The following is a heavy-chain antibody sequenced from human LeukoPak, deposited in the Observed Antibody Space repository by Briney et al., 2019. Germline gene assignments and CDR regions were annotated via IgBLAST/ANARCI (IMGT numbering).Heavy chain of an antibody. CDR2: ISGSGSST. V-gene: IGHV3-23*01. Sequence: QPGGSLRLSCAASGFTFSSYAMSWVRQAPGKGLEWVSAISGSGSSTYYADSVKGRFTISRDNSKNTLYLQMNSLRAEDTAVYYCAKYDSGYDRVGYWGQGTLVTVSS. J-gene: IGHJ4*02. D-gene: IGHD5-12*01. CDR1: GFTFSSYA. CDR3: AKYDSGYDRVGY.